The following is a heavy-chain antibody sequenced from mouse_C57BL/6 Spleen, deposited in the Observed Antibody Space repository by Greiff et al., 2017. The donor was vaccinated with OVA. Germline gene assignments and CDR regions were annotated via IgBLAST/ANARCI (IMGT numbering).Heavy chain of an antibody. Sequence: EVKLVESGGGLVKPGGSLKLSCAASGFTFSSYAMSWVRQTPEKRLEWVATISDGGSYTYYPDTVKGRFTISRDNAKNNLYLQMSHLKSEDTAMYYCARAINYEYFDDWGQGTTLTVSS. D-gene: IGHD2-1*01. CDR2: ISDGGSYT. CDR1: GFTFSSYA. CDR3: ARAINYEYFDD. V-gene: IGHV5-4*03. J-gene: IGHJ2*01.